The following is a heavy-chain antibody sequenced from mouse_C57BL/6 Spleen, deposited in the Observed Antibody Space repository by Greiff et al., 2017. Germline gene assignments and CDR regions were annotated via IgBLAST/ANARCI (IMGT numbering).Heavy chain of an antibody. J-gene: IGHJ2*01. D-gene: IGHD2-1*01. Sequence: QVTLKVSGPGILQPSQTLSLACTFSGISLSTSGMGLSWLRKPSGKALEWLASIWNNDNYYKPYLKSRPTISKETSTYQVFLKLTSVDTADSATYYVACVEPYLLTPPFDYWGQGTTLTVSS. CDR3: CVEPYLLTPPFDY. CDR1: ISLSTSGMGL. CDR2: WNNDNY. V-gene: IGHV8-2*01.